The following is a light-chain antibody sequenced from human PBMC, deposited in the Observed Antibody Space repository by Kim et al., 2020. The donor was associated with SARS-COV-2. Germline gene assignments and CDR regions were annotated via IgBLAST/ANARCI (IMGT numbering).Light chain of an antibody. CDR2: ATS. V-gene: IGKV3-20*01. Sequence: EIVLTQSPVTLSLSPGERVTLSCRASQSVSSLFLAWYQQKPGQAPRPLIYATSSRATGIPDRFSGSGSGTDFTLTISRLEPEDFAVYYCQQYDDSPYTFGQGTKVDIK. CDR3: QQYDDSPYT. J-gene: IGKJ2*01. CDR1: QSVSSLF.